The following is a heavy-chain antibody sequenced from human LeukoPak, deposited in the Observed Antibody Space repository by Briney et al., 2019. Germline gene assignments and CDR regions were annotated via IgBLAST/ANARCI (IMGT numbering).Heavy chain of an antibody. Sequence: GGSLRLSCAASGITFSSHCMHWVRQAPGKGLVWVSRINSDGSSTNYADSVKGRFTISRDNAKNTLYLQMNSLRAEDTAVYYCARGVPPADVWGQGTTVTVSS. J-gene: IGHJ6*02. V-gene: IGHV3-74*01. CDR1: GITFSSHC. CDR2: INSDGSST. CDR3: ARGVPPADV.